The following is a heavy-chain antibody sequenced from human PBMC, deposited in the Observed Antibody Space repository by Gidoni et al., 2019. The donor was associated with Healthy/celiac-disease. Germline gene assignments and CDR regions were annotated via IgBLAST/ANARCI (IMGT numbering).Heavy chain of an antibody. D-gene: IGHD3-10*01. Sequence: QVQLQQWGAGLLKPSETLSLTCAVYGGSFSGYYWSWIRQPPGKGLEGIGEINHSGSTNYNPSLKSRVTISVDTSKNQFSLKLSSVTAADTAVYYCARGATPGGFDPWGQGTLVTVSS. CDR1: GGSFSGYY. V-gene: IGHV4-34*01. CDR2: INHSGST. J-gene: IGHJ5*02. CDR3: ARGATPGGFDP.